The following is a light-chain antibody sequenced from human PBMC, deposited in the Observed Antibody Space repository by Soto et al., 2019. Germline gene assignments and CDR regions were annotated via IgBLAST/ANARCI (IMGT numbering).Light chain of an antibody. CDR2: GAS. V-gene: IGKV3-20*01. CDR1: QSVSSSY. CDR3: RQYGSSPPYT. J-gene: IGKJ2*01. Sequence: EIVLTQSPGTLSFSPGERATLSCSASQSVSSSYLAWDQRKPGQAPRLLIYGASSRATGIPDRFSGSGSGTDFTLTISRLEPEDFAVYYCRQYGSSPPYTFGQETKLEIK.